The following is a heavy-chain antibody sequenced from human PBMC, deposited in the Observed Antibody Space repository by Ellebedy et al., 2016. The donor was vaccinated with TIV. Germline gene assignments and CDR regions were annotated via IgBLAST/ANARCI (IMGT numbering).Heavy chain of an antibody. Sequence: SETLSLTCEVYGGSLTTSWWSWIRQPPGKGLEWIGEVTPTGGNNFNPSLKSRVSISLDTSKRQISLKVNSVTASDTAVYYCVGHPDDFASWGQGTLVTVSS. V-gene: IGHV4-34*01. J-gene: IGHJ4*02. CDR2: VTPTGGN. CDR1: GGSLTTSW. CDR3: VGHPDDFAS.